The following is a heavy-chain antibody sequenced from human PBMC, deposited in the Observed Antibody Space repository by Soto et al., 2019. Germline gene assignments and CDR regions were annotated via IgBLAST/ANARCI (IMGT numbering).Heavy chain of an antibody. CDR3: AKGTDYGEEGDAFDI. CDR2: ISWNSGSI. D-gene: IGHD4-17*01. Sequence: GGSLRLSCAASGFTFDDYAMHWVRQAPGKGLEWVSGISWNSGSIGYADSVKGRFTISRDNAKNSLYLQMNSLRAEDTALYYCAKGTDYGEEGDAFDIWGQGTMVTVSS. J-gene: IGHJ3*02. CDR1: GFTFDDYA. V-gene: IGHV3-9*01.